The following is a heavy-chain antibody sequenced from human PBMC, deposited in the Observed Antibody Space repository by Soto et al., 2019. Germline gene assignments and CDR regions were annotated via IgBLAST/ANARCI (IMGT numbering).Heavy chain of an antibody. CDR3: AHNLVAGTSWFDP. J-gene: IGHJ5*02. CDR2: IYLDDDK. Sequence: QITLKESGPTLVKPTQTLTLTCTFSGFSLSTSGVGVVWIRQPPGKALEWLGIIYLDDDKRYRPSLKSRLTITQDTSKNQVDLTITNMDPVDTGNYYCAHNLVAGTSWFDPWGQGTLVTVSS. V-gene: IGHV2-5*02. D-gene: IGHD1-7*01. CDR1: GFSLSTSGVG.